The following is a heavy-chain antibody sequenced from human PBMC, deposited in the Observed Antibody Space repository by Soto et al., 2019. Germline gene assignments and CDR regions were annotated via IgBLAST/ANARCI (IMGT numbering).Heavy chain of an antibody. CDR2: ISGSGNYT. D-gene: IGHD1-1*01. V-gene: IGHV3-21*01. J-gene: IGHJ4*02. CDR1: GFTFSSYS. CDR3: AREGINLYKVYYFDS. Sequence: PGGSLRLYCAASGFTFSSYSMNWVRQAPGKGLECVSSISGSGNYTHYADSLRGRFTISRDSAKTSLYLQMNILRAEDTAVYYCAREGINLYKVYYFDSWGRGTVFT.